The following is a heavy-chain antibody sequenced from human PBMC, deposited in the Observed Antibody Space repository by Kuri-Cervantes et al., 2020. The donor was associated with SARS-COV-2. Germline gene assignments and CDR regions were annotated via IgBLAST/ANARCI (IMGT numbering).Heavy chain of an antibody. CDR1: GITVSTNY. V-gene: IGHV3-53*01. D-gene: IGHD3-22*01. CDR3: ARDDPWESVTMIVIDRGRPGAFDI. CDR2: MYSGRSI. Sequence: GGSLRLSCAASGITVSTNYMNWVRQAPGKGLEWLSVMYSGRSIYYADSVKGRFTISRGNAKNSLYLQMNSLRAEDTAVYYCARDDPWESVTMIVIDRGRPGAFDIWGQGTMVTVSS. J-gene: IGHJ3*02.